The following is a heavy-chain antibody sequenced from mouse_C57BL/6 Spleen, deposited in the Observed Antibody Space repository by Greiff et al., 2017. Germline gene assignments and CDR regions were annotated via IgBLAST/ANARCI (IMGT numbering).Heavy chain of an antibody. Sequence: QVQLQQSGPELVKPGASVKISCKASGYAFSSSWMNWVKQRPGKGLEWIGRIYPGDGDTNYNGKFKGKATLTADKSSSTAYMQLSSLTSEDSAVYFCARGDGSRGFFDYWGQGTTLTVSS. CDR1: GYAFSSSW. D-gene: IGHD1-1*01. V-gene: IGHV1-82*01. CDR2: IYPGDGDT. J-gene: IGHJ2*01. CDR3: ARGDGSRGFFDY.